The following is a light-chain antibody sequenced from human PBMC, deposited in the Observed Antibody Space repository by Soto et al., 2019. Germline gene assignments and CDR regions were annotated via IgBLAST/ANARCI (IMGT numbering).Light chain of an antibody. CDR1: SSDVGGYDY. V-gene: IGLV2-8*01. CDR2: EVT. J-gene: IGLJ1*01. Sequence: QSVLTQPPSASGSPGQSVTISCTGTSSDVGGYDYVSWYQQRPGKAPKLLIHEVTKRPSGVPDRFSGSKYGNTASLTVSGLQAEDEADYFCKSYAGSNTDVFGSDSKGTAL. CDR3: KSYAGSNTDV.